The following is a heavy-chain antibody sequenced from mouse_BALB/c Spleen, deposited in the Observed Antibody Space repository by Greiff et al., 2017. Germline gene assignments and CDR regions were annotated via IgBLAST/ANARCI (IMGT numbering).Heavy chain of an antibody. CDR3: AREPLYAMDY. CDR1: GYSITSGYY. Sequence: EVQLQESGPGLVKPSQSLSLTCSVTGYSITSGYYWNWIRQFPGNKLEWMGYISYDGSNNYNPSLKNRISITRDTSKNQFFLKLNSVTTEDTATYYCAREPLYAMDYWGQGTSVTVSS. J-gene: IGHJ4*01. CDR2: ISYDGSN. V-gene: IGHV3-6*02.